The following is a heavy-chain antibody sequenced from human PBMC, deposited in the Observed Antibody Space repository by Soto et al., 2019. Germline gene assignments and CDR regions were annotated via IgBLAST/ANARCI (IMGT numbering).Heavy chain of an antibody. CDR1: GYAFTSYG. Sequence: QGQLVQSGAEMKKPGASVKVSCKASGYAFTSYGITWVRQAPGQGLEWMGWISAYNGNTNYAQKVQGRVTMTTDTATSTAYMELRSLRSDDTAVYYCARDKDWGLLDSWGQGTLVTVSS. D-gene: IGHD7-27*01. CDR3: ARDKDWGLLDS. J-gene: IGHJ4*02. CDR2: ISAYNGNT. V-gene: IGHV1-18*01.